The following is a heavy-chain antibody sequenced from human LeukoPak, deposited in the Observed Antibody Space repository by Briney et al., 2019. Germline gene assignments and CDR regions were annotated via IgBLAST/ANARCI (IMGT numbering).Heavy chain of an antibody. D-gene: IGHD6-19*01. Sequence: PGGSLRLSCAASGFTFSSYWMSWVRQAPGKGLEWVANIKQDGSAKYYVDSVKGRFTISRDNAKNSLYLQMNSLRAEDTAVYYCATSYWLAVAAPLDYWGQGTLVTVSS. CDR1: GFTFSSYW. V-gene: IGHV3-7*03. CDR2: IKQDGSAK. J-gene: IGHJ4*02. CDR3: ATSYWLAVAAPLDY.